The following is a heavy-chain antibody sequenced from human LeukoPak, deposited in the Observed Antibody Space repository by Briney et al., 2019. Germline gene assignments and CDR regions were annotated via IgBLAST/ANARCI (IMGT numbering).Heavy chain of an antibody. CDR3: AKDQTPCSGGSCYYFDY. D-gene: IGHD2-15*01. J-gene: IGHJ4*02. CDR2: ISWNSGSI. V-gene: IGHV3-9*01. Sequence: PGRSLRLSCAASGFTFDDYAMHWVRQAPGKGLEWVSGISWNSGSIGYADSVKGRFTISRDNAKNSLYLQMNSLRAEDTALYYCAKDQTPCSGGSCYYFDYWGQGTLVTVSS. CDR1: GFTFDDYA.